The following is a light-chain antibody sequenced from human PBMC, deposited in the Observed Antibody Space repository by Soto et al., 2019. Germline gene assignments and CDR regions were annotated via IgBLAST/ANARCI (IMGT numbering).Light chain of an antibody. CDR3: HQRSNWPAT. Sequence: EIVLTQSPATLSLSPGERATLSCRASQSVSSYLAWYQQKPGQAPRLLIHDASNRATGIPARFSGSGFGTDFTLTISSLEPEDFAVYYCHQRSNWPATFGQGTKVEIK. V-gene: IGKV3-11*01. CDR1: QSVSSY. CDR2: DAS. J-gene: IGKJ1*01.